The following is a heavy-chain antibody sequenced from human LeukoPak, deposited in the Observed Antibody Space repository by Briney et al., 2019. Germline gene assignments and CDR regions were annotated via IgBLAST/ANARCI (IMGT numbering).Heavy chain of an antibody. CDR2: INHSGRT. J-gene: IGHJ5*02. CDR3: ARSPLTGNYGDWFDP. D-gene: IGHD3-9*01. V-gene: IGHV4-34*01. CDR1: GGSFSAYY. Sequence: SETLSLTCGVSGGSFSAYYWSWIRQPPGKGLELVGDINHSGRTNYNPSLKSRVTISVDTSKNQFSLNLSSVTAADTAVYYCARSPLTGNYGDWFDPWGQGTLVIVSS.